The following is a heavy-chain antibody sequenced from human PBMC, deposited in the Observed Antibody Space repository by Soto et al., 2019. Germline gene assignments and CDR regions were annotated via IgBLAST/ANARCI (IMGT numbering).Heavy chain of an antibody. CDR1: GGSFSGYY. CDR3: VRIRYQLPSSVLWLDP. CDR2: INHVVGT. Sequence: PSATLSLTCTVYGGSFSGYYWSWIRQPPGKGLEWIGEINHVVGTNYNPSLKSRVTMSVDTSQNQFSLRLISVTAADTAMYFCVRIRYQLPSSVLWLDPWGQGTPVTVSS. V-gene: IGHV4-34*01. D-gene: IGHD3-16*01. J-gene: IGHJ5*02.